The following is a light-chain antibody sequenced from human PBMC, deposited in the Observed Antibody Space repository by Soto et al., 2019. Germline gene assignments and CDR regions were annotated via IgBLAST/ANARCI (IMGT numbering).Light chain of an antibody. J-gene: IGLJ2*01. CDR3: AAWDDSFDGHVV. CDR2: SDD. V-gene: IGLV1-44*01. CDR1: SSNIGRNT. Sequence: QPVLTQPPSASGTPGQRVTISCSGSSSNIGRNTVNWYQQLPGTAPKVLIYSDDQRPSGVPDRFSGSKSGTSASLAISGLRPEDEADYYCAAWDDSFDGHVVFGGGTKLTVL.